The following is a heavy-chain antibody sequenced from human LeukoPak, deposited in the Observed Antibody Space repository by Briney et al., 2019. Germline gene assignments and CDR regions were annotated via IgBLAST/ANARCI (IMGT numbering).Heavy chain of an antibody. CDR2: IYYSGST. CDR1: GGSVSSGNYY. J-gene: IGHJ4*02. V-gene: IGHV4-61*01. Sequence: SETLSLTCTVSGGSVSSGNYYWSWIRQPPGEGLDRIGYIYYSGSTSYNPSLKSRVTMSVDTSKNQFSLKLSSVTAADTAVYYCAREDTALDYWGQGTLVTVSS. CDR3: AREDTALDY. D-gene: IGHD5-18*01.